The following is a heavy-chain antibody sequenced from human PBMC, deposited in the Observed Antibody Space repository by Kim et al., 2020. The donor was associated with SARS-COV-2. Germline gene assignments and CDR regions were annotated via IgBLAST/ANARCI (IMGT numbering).Heavy chain of an antibody. V-gene: IGHV3-21*01. D-gene: IGHD1-26*01. CDR3: ARVAGGNYGAFDP. CDR1: GFTFSSYS. CDR2: ISSSSSYI. Sequence: GGSLRLSCAASGFTFSSYSMNWVRQAPGKGLEWVSSISSSSSYIYYADSVKGRFTISRDNAKNSLYLQMNSLRAEDTAVYYCARVAGGNYGAFDPWGQGTLVTVSS. J-gene: IGHJ5*02.